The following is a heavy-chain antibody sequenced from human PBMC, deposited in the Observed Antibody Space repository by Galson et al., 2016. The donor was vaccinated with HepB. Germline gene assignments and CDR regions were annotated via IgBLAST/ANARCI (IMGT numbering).Heavy chain of an antibody. CDR2: IKQDGNEK. Sequence: SLRLSCAASGFTFSNYWMSLVRQAPGKGLEWVANIKQDGNEKYYVDSVKGRFTISRDNAKNSMYLQMNSLRAEDTAVYYCARKGGIYSPWGYWGQGTLVTVSS. J-gene: IGHJ4*02. D-gene: IGHD3-10*01. CDR1: GFTFSNYW. CDR3: ARKGGIYSPWGY. V-gene: IGHV3-7*03.